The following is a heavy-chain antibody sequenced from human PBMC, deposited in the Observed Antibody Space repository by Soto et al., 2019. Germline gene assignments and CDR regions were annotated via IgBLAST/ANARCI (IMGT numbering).Heavy chain of an antibody. V-gene: IGHV1-46*01. J-gene: IGHJ5*02. CDR1: GYTFTSYY. Sequence: ASVKVSCKASGYTFTSYYMHWVRQAPGQGLEWMGIINPSGGSTSYAQKFQGRVTMTRDTSTSTVYMELSSLRSEDTAVYYCARFVLRGLILNSSFDPWGQGTLVTVSS. CDR2: INPSGGST. CDR3: ARFVLRGLILNSSFDP. D-gene: IGHD3-10*01.